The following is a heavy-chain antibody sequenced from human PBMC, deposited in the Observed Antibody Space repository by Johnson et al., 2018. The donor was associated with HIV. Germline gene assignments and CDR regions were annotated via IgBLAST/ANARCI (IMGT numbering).Heavy chain of an antibody. CDR2: IWYDGSNK. J-gene: IGHJ3*02. CDR3: AKSSSATYYGDAFDI. CDR1: GFTFSTFG. Sequence: VQLVESGGGVVPPGRSLRLSCAASGFTFSTFGLHWVRQAPGQGLEWVALIWYDGSNKYYADSVKGRFTISRDNSKSTLYLQLNSLRPEDTAVYYCAKSSSATYYGDAFDIWGQGTMVTVSS. D-gene: IGHD3-10*01. V-gene: IGHV3-30*02.